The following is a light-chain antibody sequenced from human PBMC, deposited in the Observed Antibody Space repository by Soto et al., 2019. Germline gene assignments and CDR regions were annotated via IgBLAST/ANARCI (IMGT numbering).Light chain of an antibody. CDR1: QTVTIN. CDR2: GAS. J-gene: IGKJ4*01. V-gene: IGKV3-15*01. Sequence: ETVMTQSPVILSVSPGXTATLSCRASQTVTINLAWYQQKPGQAPRLLIYGASNRATGVPARFSGSGSGTDFALTISSLQSEDFAVYYCQQYNHWPLTFGGGTKVDIK. CDR3: QQYNHWPLT.